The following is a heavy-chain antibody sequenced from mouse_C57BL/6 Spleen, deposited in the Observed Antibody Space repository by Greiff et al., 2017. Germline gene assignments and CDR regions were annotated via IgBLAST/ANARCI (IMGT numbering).Heavy chain of an antibody. CDR3: ARESQFAY. V-gene: IGHV2-2*01. CDR1: GFSLTSYG. CDR2: IWSGGST. Sequence: QVQLQQSGPGLVQPSQSLSITCTVSGFSLTSYGVHWVRQSPGKGLEWLGVIWSGGSTDYNAAFISRLSISKDNSKSQVFFKMNSLQADDTAIYYCARESQFAYWGQGTLVTVSA. J-gene: IGHJ3*01.